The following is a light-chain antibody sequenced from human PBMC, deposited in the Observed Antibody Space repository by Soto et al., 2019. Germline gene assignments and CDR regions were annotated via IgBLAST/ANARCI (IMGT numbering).Light chain of an antibody. V-gene: IGLV1-40*01. J-gene: IGLJ2*01. CDR1: SSNIGTGYD. Sequence: QSVLTQPPSVSGAPGQRVTISCTGSSSNIGTGYDVHWYQQLPGTAPNLLIYGNSNRPSGVPDRFSGSKSGTSASLAITGLQAEDEADYYCQSSDSNLSVVFGGGTKLTVL. CDR2: GNS. CDR3: QSSDSNLSVV.